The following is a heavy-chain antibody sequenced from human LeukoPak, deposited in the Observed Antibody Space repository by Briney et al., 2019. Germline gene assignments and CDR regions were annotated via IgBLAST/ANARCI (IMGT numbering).Heavy chain of an antibody. CDR3: ARDYNYFDSSGNYYPLNSGNDYGMDV. D-gene: IGHD3-22*01. CDR2: ICYDGRKK. V-gene: IGHV3-33*04. Sequence: GGSLRLSCAASGVSFKDYGMHWVRQAPGKGLEWVAVICYDGRKKYFLDSVKGGFTISKDPSQNTLHLQMNSLRAEDTATYHCARDYNYFDSSGNYYPLNSGNDYGMDVWGQGTTVTVSS. CDR1: GVSFKDYG. J-gene: IGHJ6*02.